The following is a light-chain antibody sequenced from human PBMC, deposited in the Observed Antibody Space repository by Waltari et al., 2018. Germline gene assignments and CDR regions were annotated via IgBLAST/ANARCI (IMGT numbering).Light chain of an antibody. CDR3: QHYVKVPVT. CDR1: QCVSRA. J-gene: IGKJ1*01. Sequence: EIVLTQSPGTLSLSPGERATLSCRASQCVSRALAWYQQKPGQAPRLLSYAASNRATGGPDRFSGSVSGTDFSLTMSRLDAEEFAVYYCQHYVKVPVTFGQGVKVEI. V-gene: IGKV3-20*01. CDR2: AAS.